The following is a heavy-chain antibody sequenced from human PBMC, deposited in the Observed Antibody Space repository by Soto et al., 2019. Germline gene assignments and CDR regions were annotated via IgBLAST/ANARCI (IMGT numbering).Heavy chain of an antibody. J-gene: IGHJ4*01. D-gene: IGHD2-21*01. Sequence: SLRLSCTTSGFTFGDYAMSWVRQAPGKGLEWVGFIRSKAYGATTEYAASVKGRFTIPRDDSKSIAYLQMNSLQTEDTAVYFCSRNVIANYSGHGTLVTVSS. V-gene: IGHV3-49*04. CDR1: GFTFGDYA. CDR3: SRNVIANY. CDR2: IRSKAYGATT.